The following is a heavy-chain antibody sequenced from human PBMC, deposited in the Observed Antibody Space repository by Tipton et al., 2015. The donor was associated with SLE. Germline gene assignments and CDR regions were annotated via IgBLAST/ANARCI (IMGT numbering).Heavy chain of an antibody. V-gene: IGHV3-21*01. CDR2: ITGGSTYI. D-gene: IGHD6-13*01. CDR3: ASQRQQLDPFDY. J-gene: IGHJ4*02. CDR1: GFTLSGYV. Sequence: SLRLSCAASGFTLSGYVMHWVRQAPGKGLEWVSSITGGSTYINYADSVKGRFTISRDNAKNSLYLQMNSLRVDETAVYYCASQRQQLDPFDYWGQGTMVTVSS.